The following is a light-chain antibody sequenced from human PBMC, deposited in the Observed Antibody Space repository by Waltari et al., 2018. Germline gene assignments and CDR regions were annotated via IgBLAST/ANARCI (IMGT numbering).Light chain of an antibody. CDR2: EVS. CDR3: SSYAGSNNLVV. CDR1: SIDVGVYNY. J-gene: IGLJ2*01. V-gene: IGLV2-8*01. Sequence: QSALTQPPSASGSPGQSVTISCTGTSIDVGVYNYVSWYQQHPGKAPKLMIYEVSKRPSGVPDRFSGSKSGNTASLTVSGLQAEDEADYYCSSYAGSNNLVVFGGGTKLTVL.